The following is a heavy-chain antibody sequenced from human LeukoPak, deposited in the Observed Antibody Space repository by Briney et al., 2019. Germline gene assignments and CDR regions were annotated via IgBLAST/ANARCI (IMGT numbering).Heavy chain of an antibody. CDR1: GFTFSTYS. D-gene: IGHD1-26*01. CDR3: ARGSLRMGFDY. J-gene: IGHJ4*02. Sequence: PGGSLRLSCVASGFTFSTYSMNWVRQAPGKGLEWVSQISRTSSTIYYADSVKGRFTISRDNAKNSLYLQMNSLRAEDTAVYYCARGSLRMGFDYWGQGSLVTVSS. CDR2: ISRTSSTI. V-gene: IGHV3-48*04.